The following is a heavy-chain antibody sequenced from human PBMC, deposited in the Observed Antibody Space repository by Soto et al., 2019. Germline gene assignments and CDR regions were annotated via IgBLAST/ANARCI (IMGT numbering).Heavy chain of an antibody. D-gene: IGHD2-15*01. CDR1: GFSLSTSGMC. Sequence: SGPTLVKPTQTLTLTCTFSGFSLSTSGMCVSWIRQPPGKALEWLALIDWDDDKYYSTSLKTRLTISKDTSKNQVVLTMTNMDPVDTATYYCARISQGYCSGGSCYSPYYYGMDVWGQGTTVTVSS. CDR3: ARISQGYCSGGSCYSPYYYGMDV. J-gene: IGHJ6*02. V-gene: IGHV2-70*01. CDR2: IDWDDDK.